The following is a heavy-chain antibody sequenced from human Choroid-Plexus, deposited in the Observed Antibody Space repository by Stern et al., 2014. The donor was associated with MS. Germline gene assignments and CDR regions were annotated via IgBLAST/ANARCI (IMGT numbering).Heavy chain of an antibody. V-gene: IGHV1-69*01. CDR2: ISPMFGVA. CDR3: ARHQGGVAAN. Sequence: VQLVESVAEVKKPESSVKVSCKASGGSFSSFDISWVRQAPGQRLEWLGEISPMFGVANYAQNFQGRVTFTADESTSTAYMELSSLRSEDTAVYYCARHQGGVAANWGQGTLVTVSS. CDR1: GGSFSSFD. D-gene: IGHD6-13*01. J-gene: IGHJ4*02.